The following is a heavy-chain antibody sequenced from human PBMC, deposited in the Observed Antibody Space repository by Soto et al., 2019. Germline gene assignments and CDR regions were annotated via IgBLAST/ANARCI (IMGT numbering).Heavy chain of an antibody. Sequence: EVQVLESGGGLVQPGGSLRLSCAASGFTFSSYAMSWVRQAPGQGLEWVSAISGSGSNPYYADSVKGRFTISRDNSKNTLYLQMNSLTAEDTALYYCATTASMTIRDGFDHWGQGTLVTVSS. CDR1: GFTFSSYA. CDR2: ISGSGSNP. CDR3: ATTASMTIRDGFDH. D-gene: IGHD4-17*01. J-gene: IGHJ4*02. V-gene: IGHV3-23*01.